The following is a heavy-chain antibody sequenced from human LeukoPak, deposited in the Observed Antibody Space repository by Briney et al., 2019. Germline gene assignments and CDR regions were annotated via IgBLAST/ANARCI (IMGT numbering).Heavy chain of an antibody. V-gene: IGHV3-30-3*01. CDR1: GFTFSSYA. CDR3: ARDPSDRIQGFDY. CDR2: ISYDGSNK. J-gene: IGHJ4*02. D-gene: IGHD1-14*01. Sequence: GGSLRLSCAASGFTFSSYAMHWVRQAPGKGLEWVAVISYDGSNKYYADSVKGRFIISRDNSKNTLYLQMNSLRAEDTAVYYCARDPSDRIQGFDYWGQGTLVTVSS.